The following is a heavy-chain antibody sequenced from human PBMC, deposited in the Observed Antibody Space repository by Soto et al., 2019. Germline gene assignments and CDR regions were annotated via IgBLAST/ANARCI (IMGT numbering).Heavy chain of an antibody. J-gene: IGHJ5*02. CDR2: IIPIFGTA. D-gene: IGHD1-20*01. CDR3: ARGKKRVGYNWNKSWFDP. V-gene: IGHV1-69*06. Sequence: GASVKVSCKGSGGTFSSYAISWVRQAPGQGLEWMGGIIPIFGTANYAQKFQGRVTITADKSTSTAYMELSSLRSEDTAVYYCARGKKRVGYNWNKSWFDPWGQGTLVTVSS. CDR1: GGTFSSYA.